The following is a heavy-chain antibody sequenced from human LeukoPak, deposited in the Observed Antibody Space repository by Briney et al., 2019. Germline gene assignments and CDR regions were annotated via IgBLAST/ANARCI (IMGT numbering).Heavy chain of an antibody. CDR2: ISGSGGIT. V-gene: IGHV3-23*01. Sequence: GGSLRXSCXXXXXXXXXXAMSWVRQAPGKGLEWVSAISGSGGITYYADSVKGRFTISRDNSKNTLYLQMNSLRAEDTAVYYCAKGFGWFGELLDYFDYWGQGILVTVSS. CDR1: XXXXXXXA. J-gene: IGHJ4*02. CDR3: AKGFGWFGELLDYFDY. D-gene: IGHD3-10*01.